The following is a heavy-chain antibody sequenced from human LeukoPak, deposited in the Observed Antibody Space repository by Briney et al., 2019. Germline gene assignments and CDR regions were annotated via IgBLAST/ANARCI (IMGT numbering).Heavy chain of an antibody. CDR2: INPNSGGT. CDR1: GYTFTGYY. J-gene: IGHJ4*02. D-gene: IGHD6-13*01. CDR3: ARAGGSSSWYPETVY. V-gene: IGHV1-2*04. Sequence: ASVKVSCKAPGYTFTGYYMHWVRQAPGQGLEWMGWINPNSGGTNYAQKFQGWVTMTRDTSISTAYMELSRLRSDDTAVYYCARAGGSSSWYPETVYWGQGTLVTVSS.